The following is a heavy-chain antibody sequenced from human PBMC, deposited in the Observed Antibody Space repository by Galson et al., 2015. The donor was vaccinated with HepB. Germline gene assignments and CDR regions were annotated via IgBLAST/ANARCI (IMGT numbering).Heavy chain of an antibody. Sequence: PALVKPTQTLTLTCTFSGFSLSTSGMCVSWIRQPPGKALEWLARIDWDDDKYYSTSLKTRLTISKDTSKNQGVLTMTNMDPVDTATYYCARMDQWGYGSGKTSDYWGQGTLVTVSS. V-gene: IGHV2-70*11. CDR3: ARMDQWGYGSGKTSDY. CDR1: GFSLSTSGMC. CDR2: IDWDDDK. D-gene: IGHD3-10*01. J-gene: IGHJ4*02.